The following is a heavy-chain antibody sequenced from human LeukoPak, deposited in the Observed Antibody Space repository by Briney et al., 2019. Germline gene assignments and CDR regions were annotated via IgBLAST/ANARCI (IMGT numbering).Heavy chain of an antibody. CDR2: ISYDGSNK. CDR1: GFTFSSYG. Sequence: GRSLRLSCAASGFTFSSYGMHWVRQAPGKGLEWVAVISYDGSNKYYTDSVKGRFTISRDNSKNTLYLQMNSLRAEDTAVYYCANTYYYDSSGYPHDAFDIWGQGTMVTVSS. CDR3: ANTYYYDSSGYPHDAFDI. J-gene: IGHJ3*02. D-gene: IGHD3-22*01. V-gene: IGHV3-30*18.